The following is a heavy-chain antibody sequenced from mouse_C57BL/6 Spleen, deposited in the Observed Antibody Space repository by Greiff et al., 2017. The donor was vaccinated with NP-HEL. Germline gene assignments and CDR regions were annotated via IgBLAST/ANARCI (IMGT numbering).Heavy chain of an antibody. D-gene: IGHD1-1*01. J-gene: IGHJ1*03. CDR2: IHPNSGST. CDR3: EREHYGSSYWYFDV. V-gene: IGHV1-64*01. CDR1: GYTFTSYW. Sequence: QVQLQQPGAELVKPGASVTLSCKASGYTFTSYWMHWVKQRPGQGLEWIGMIHPNSGSTNYNEKFKSKATLTVDKSSSTAYIQLSSLTSEDSAVDDCEREHYGSSYWYFDVWGTGTTVTVSS.